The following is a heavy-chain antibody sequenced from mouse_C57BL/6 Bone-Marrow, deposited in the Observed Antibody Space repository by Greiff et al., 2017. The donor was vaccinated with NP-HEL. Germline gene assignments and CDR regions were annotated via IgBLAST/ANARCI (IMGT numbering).Heavy chain of an antibody. J-gene: IGHJ2*01. CDR3: ARPRRPDYFDY. D-gene: IGHD1-2*01. CDR2: IHPNSGST. CDR1: GYTFTSYW. V-gene: IGHV1-64*01. Sequence: VKLQQPGAELVKPGASVKLSCKASGYTFTSYWMHWVKQRPGQGLEWIGMIHPNSGSTNYNEKFKSKATLTVDKSSSTAYMQLSSLTSEDSAVYYCARPRRPDYFDYWGQGTTLTVSS.